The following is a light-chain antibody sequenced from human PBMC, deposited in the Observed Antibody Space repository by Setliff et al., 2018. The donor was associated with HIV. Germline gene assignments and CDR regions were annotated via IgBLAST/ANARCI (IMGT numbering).Light chain of an antibody. CDR2: EVS. V-gene: IGLV2-14*01. CDR3: GSYTGVITLVR. J-gene: IGLJ2*01. CDR1: SSDIGAYNY. Sequence: SALTQPASVSGSPGQSITISCTGTSSDIGAYNYVSWYQQHPGKAPRLIIYEVSNRPSGVSNRFSGSKSGNTASLTISGLQADDEADYYCGSYTGVITLVRFGGGTK.